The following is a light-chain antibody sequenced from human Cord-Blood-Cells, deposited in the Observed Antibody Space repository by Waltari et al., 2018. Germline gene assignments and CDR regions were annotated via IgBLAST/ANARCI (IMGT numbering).Light chain of an antibody. J-gene: IGLJ2*01. Sequence: QSALTQPASVSGSPGQSITISCTGTSSDVGSYNLVSWNQQHPGKAPKLMIYEGSKRPSGVSNRFSGSKSGTTASLTISGLQAEDEADYYCCSYAGSSTLFGGGTKLTVL. CDR1: SSDVGSYNL. V-gene: IGLV2-23*01. CDR3: CSYAGSSTL. CDR2: EGS.